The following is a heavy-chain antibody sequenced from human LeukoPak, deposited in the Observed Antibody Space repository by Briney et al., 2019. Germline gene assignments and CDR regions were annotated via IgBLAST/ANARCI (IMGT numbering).Heavy chain of an antibody. CDR2: INSDESST. CDR3: ARSDWFDP. V-gene: IGHV3-74*01. Sequence: GGSLRLSCAASGFTFRSHWMHWVRQAPGKGLVWVARINSDESSTYYADSVKGRLTISRDNARNTLFLQMNSLRAEDTAVYYCARSDWFDPWGQGTLVTVSS. CDR1: GFTFRSHW. J-gene: IGHJ5*02. D-gene: IGHD3-3*01.